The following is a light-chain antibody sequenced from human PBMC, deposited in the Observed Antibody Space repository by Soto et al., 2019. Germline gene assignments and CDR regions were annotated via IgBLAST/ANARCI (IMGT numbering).Light chain of an antibody. Sequence: QSALTQPPSVSGSPGQSVTISCTGTSTDFVSYNRVSWYQQPPGTAHKLMIYEVSKRPSGVPDRFSGSKSGNTASLTISGLQAADEADYYCSLYTSENAYVFGPGTKLTVL. CDR3: SLYTSENAYV. J-gene: IGLJ1*01. V-gene: IGLV2-18*01. CDR1: STDFVSYNR. CDR2: EVS.